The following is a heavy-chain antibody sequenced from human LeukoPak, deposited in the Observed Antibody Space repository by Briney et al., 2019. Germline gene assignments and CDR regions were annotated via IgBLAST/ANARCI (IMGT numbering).Heavy chain of an antibody. CDR3: ARVSSLIAAAGVHSYYYYYYMDV. Sequence: ASVKVSCKASGYTFTSYDINWVRQAAGQGLEWMGGMNPNSGNTGYAQKFQGRVTMTRNTSISTAYMELSSLRSEDTAVYYCARVSSLIAAAGVHSYYYYYYMDVWGKGTTVTVSS. CDR2: MNPNSGNT. J-gene: IGHJ6*03. CDR1: GYTFTSYD. D-gene: IGHD6-13*01. V-gene: IGHV1-8*01.